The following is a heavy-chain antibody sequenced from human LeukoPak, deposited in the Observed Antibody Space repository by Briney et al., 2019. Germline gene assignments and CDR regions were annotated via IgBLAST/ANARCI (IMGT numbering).Heavy chain of an antibody. J-gene: IGHJ5*02. D-gene: IGHD6-19*01. Sequence: GESQKISCKGSGYSFTSYWIGWVRQMPGKGLEWMGIIYPGDSDTRYSPSFQGQVTISADKSVSTAYLQWSSLKASDTAMYYCARLSGGIAVAGTEESDPWGQGTLVTVSS. CDR2: IYPGDSDT. V-gene: IGHV5-51*01. CDR1: GYSFTSYW. CDR3: ARLSGGIAVAGTEESDP.